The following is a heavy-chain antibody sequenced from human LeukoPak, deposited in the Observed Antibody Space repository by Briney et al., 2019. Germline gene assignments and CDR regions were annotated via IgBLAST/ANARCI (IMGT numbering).Heavy chain of an antibody. CDR2: ISYDGSNK. CDR1: GFTFSSYA. D-gene: IGHD6-13*01. J-gene: IGHJ4*02. V-gene: IGHV3-30-3*01. CDR3: ARDPSPYSSSWYWYY. Sequence: GGSLRLSCAASGFTFSSYAMHWVRQAPGKGLEWVAVISYDGSNKYYADSVKGRFTISRDNSKNTLYLQMNSLRAEDTAVYYCARDPSPYSSSWYWYYWGQGTLVTASS.